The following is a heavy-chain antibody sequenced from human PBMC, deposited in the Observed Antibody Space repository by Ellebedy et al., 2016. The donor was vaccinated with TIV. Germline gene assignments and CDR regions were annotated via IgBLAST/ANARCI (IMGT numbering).Heavy chain of an antibody. CDR3: ARLSSRIAAAA. V-gene: IGHV4-39*07. J-gene: IGHJ5*02. CDR1: GGSISSTNYY. D-gene: IGHD6-13*01. CDR2: IYYSGSS. Sequence: SETLSLTCTVSGGSISSTNYYRVWIRQPPGKGLEWIGSIYYSGSSNYNPSLKSRVTISADTSKNQFSLKLSSVTAADTAVYYCARLSSRIAAAAWGQGVPVTVTS.